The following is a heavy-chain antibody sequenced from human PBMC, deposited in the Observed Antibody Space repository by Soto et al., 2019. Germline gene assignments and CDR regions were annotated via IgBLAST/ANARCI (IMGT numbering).Heavy chain of an antibody. CDR3: AREGVPAATLYYYYYYGMDV. CDR1: GFTFSSYE. Sequence: PGGSLRLSCAASGFTFSSYEMNWVRQAPGKGLEWVSYISSSGSTIYYADSVKGRFTISRDNAKNSLYLQMNSLRAEDTAVYYCAREGVPAATLYYYYYYGMDVWGQGTTVTVSS. V-gene: IGHV3-48*03. D-gene: IGHD2-2*01. CDR2: ISSSGSTI. J-gene: IGHJ6*02.